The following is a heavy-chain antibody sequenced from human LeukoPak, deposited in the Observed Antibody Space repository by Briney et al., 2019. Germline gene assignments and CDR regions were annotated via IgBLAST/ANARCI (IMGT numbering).Heavy chain of an antibody. Sequence: SETLSLTCNVSGDSISGSPYYWGWIRQPPGKGLEWIASVYSSGTTYYTPSLKSRVTISIDTSKSQFSLRLSSVTAADTAVYYCARHGGPAAGLDYWGQGSLVTVSS. CDR3: ARHGGPAAGLDY. V-gene: IGHV4-39*01. CDR2: VYSSGTT. J-gene: IGHJ4*02. CDR1: GDSISGSPYY. D-gene: IGHD6-13*01.